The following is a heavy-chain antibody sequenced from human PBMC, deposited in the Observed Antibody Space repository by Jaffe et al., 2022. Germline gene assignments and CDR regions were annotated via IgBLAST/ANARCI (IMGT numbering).Heavy chain of an antibody. D-gene: IGHD3-3*01. CDR1: GGSVSSGSYY. Sequence: QVQLQESGPGLVKPSETLSLTCTVSGGSVSSGSYYWSWIRQPPGKGLEWIGYIYYSGSTNYNPSLKSRVTISVDTSKNQFSLKLSSVTAADTAVYYCARGQSFFGIFGVVIPYFDYWGQGTLVTVSS. V-gene: IGHV4-61*01. J-gene: IGHJ4*02. CDR2: IYYSGST. CDR3: ARGQSFFGIFGVVIPYFDY.